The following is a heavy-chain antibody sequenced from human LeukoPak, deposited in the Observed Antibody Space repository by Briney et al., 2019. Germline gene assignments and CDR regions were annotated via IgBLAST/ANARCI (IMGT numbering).Heavy chain of an antibody. Sequence: GGSLRLSCSASGFPFSSYAMHWVRQAPGKGLEYVSAISDSGGSTYYADSVKGRSTISRDNSKNTLYLQMSSLRAEDTAVYYCATDNILTGYSPKYWGQGTLVTVSS. CDR2: ISDSGGST. J-gene: IGHJ4*02. V-gene: IGHV3-64D*09. CDR1: GFPFSSYA. D-gene: IGHD3-9*01. CDR3: ATDNILTGYSPKY.